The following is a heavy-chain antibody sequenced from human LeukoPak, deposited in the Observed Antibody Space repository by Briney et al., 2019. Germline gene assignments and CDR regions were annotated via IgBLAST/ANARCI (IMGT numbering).Heavy chain of an antibody. CDR1: GYTFTSYG. V-gene: IGHV1-18*01. Sequence: ASVKVSCKASGYTFTSYGISWVRQAPGQGLEWMGWISAYNGNTNYAQKLQGRVTMTTDTSTSTAYMELRSLRSEDTAVYYCARGGYYYDSSGYPSPFDYWGQGTLVTVSS. CDR3: ARGGYYYDSSGYPSPFDY. D-gene: IGHD3-22*01. CDR2: ISAYNGNT. J-gene: IGHJ4*02.